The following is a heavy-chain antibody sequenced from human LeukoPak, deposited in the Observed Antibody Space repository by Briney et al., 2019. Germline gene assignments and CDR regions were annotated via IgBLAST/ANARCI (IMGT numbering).Heavy chain of an antibody. CDR2: ISGSGGRT. D-gene: IGHD3-10*01. V-gene: IGHV3-23*01. Sequence: GGSLRLSCAASGFTFSSYGMSWVRQAPGKGLEWVSAISGSGGRTDYADSVKGRFTISRDNSKNTLYLQMNSLRAEDTAVYYCAKERFGELLSHFDYWGQGTLVTVSS. CDR1: GFTFSSYG. J-gene: IGHJ4*02. CDR3: AKERFGELLSHFDY.